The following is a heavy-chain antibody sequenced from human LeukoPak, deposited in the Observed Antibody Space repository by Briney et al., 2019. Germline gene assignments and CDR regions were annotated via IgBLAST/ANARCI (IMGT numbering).Heavy chain of an antibody. CDR3: VKGGRYGGSSADY. V-gene: IGHV3-64D*09. CDR2: ISTDGGHT. CDR1: GCTISSYE. J-gene: IGHJ4*02. D-gene: IGHD6-6*01. Sequence: GGSLRLSCSTSGCTISSYEMHWVRQAPGGARQYVSAISTDGGHTYYADSVKGRFTISRDNSKNTLYLQMSSLRAEDTAVYYCVKGGRYGGSSADYWGQGTLVTVSS.